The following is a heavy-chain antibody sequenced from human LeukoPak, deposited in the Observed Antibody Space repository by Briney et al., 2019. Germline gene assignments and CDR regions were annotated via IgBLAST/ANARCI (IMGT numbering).Heavy chain of an antibody. V-gene: IGHV3-20*01. D-gene: IGHD6-19*01. CDR1: GFTFDDYG. CDR3: ARDGPGIAVAGHFDY. J-gene: IGHJ4*02. Sequence: GGSLRLSCAASGFTFDDYGMSWVRQAPGKGLEWISGINWNGGSTGYADSVKGRFTISRDNSKNTLYLQMNSLSAEDTAAYHSARDGPGIAVAGHFDYWGQGTLVTVSS. CDR2: INWNGGST.